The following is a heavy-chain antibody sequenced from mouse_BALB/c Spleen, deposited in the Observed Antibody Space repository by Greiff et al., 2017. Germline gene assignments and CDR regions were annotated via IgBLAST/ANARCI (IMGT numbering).Heavy chain of an antibody. Sequence: QVQLKQSGAELARPGASVKMSCKASGYTFTSYSMHWVKQRPGQGLEWIGYINPSSGYTNYNQKFKDKATLTADKSSSTAYMQLSSLTSEDSAVYYCARGGNYAGVDYWGQGTTLTVSS. CDR1: GYTFTSYS. J-gene: IGHJ2*01. D-gene: IGHD2-1*01. CDR3: ARGGNYAGVDY. V-gene: IGHV1-4*01. CDR2: INPSSGYT.